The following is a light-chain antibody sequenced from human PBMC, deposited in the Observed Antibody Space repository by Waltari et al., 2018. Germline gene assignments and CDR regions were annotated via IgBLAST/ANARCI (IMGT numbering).Light chain of an antibody. V-gene: IGKV3-15*01. CDR3: QHYNNWPLT. CDR2: GAS. J-gene: IGKJ4*01. Sequence: EIVMRQSPATLSVSPGERATLSCRASQSVSSSLAWYQQKPGQAPRLLIYGASARATGIPTRFSGSGSGTEFTLTISGLQSEDFAVYYCQHYNNWPLT. CDR1: QSVSSS.